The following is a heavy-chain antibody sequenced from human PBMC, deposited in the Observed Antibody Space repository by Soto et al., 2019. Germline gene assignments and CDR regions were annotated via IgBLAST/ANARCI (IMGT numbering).Heavy chain of an antibody. J-gene: IGHJ4*02. CDR1: GGTFSSDS. CDR3: ARSGGLDRDFNY. Sequence: QVQLVQSGAEVKKPGSSVKVSCKASGGTFSSDSFSWVRQAPGQGLEWMGGIIPMFDTPIYAQKFQDRVTMTADESTSTSSMQLSSLRSGDTAVYYCARSGGLDRDFNYWGQGSLVTVSS. CDR2: IIPMFDTP. D-gene: IGHD2-15*01. V-gene: IGHV1-69*12.